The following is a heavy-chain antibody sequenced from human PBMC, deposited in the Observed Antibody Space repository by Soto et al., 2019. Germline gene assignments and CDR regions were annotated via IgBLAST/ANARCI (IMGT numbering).Heavy chain of an antibody. CDR2: INHSGST. Sequence: SETLSLTCAVYGGSFSGYYRSWIRQPPGKGLEWIGEINHSGSTNYNPSLKSRVTISVDTSKNQFSLKLSSVTAADTAVYYCARALETSWFDPWGQGTLVTVSS. CDR1: GGSFSGYY. CDR3: ARALETSWFDP. V-gene: IGHV4-34*01. J-gene: IGHJ5*02.